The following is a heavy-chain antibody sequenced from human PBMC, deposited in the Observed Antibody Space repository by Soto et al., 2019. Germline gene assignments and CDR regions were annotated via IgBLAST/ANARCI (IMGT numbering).Heavy chain of an antibody. Sequence: PGGSLXLSCAASGVXFSSYAMTWVRQAPGRGLEWVSAISGSGSPTYYADSVKGRFTISRDNSKNTLHLQMNSLRADDTAVYYCARDMSGGTYNYYYGMDVWGQGTTVTXSS. CDR1: GVXFSSYA. CDR3: ARDMSGGTYNYYYGMDV. CDR2: ISGSGSPT. V-gene: IGHV3-23*01. J-gene: IGHJ6*02. D-gene: IGHD1-26*01.